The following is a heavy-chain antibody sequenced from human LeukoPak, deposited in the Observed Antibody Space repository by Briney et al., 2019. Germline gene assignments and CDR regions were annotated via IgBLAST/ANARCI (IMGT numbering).Heavy chain of an antibody. D-gene: IGHD6-13*01. CDR3: ARVGIAAAGTRVYFQH. CDR2: ISYDGSNK. CDR1: GFTFSSYA. Sequence: GRSLRLSCAASGFTFSSYAMHWVRQAPGKGLECVAVISYDGSNKYYADSVKGRFTISRDNSKNTLYLQMNSLRAEDTAVYYCARVGIAAAGTRVYFQHWGQGTLVTVSS. J-gene: IGHJ1*01. V-gene: IGHV3-30*04.